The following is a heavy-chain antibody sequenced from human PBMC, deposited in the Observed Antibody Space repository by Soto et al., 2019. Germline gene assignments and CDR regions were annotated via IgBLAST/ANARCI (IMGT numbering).Heavy chain of an antibody. V-gene: IGHV3-21*06. CDR3: TRDQGGSYDSWFDP. CDR1: FTFSMYS. J-gene: IGHJ5*02. Sequence: EVQVVESGGGLVNPGGSLRLSCSFTFSMYSMNWVRQAPGKGLEWVASISSGGIYIKYADSVKGRFTISRDNAKNSVSLQMNSLKVEDTAGYYCTRDQGGSYDSWFDPWGQGTQVIVSS. CDR2: ISSGGIYI. D-gene: IGHD1-26*01.